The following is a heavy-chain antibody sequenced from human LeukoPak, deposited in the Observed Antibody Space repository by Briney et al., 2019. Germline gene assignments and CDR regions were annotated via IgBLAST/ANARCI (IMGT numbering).Heavy chain of an antibody. V-gene: IGHV5-51*01. CDR2: IYPGDSDT. Sequence: GESLKISCNGSGYSFTSYWIGGVRQMPGKGLEWMGIIYPGDSDTRYSPSFQGQVTISADNSISTAYLQWSSLKASDTAMYYCARQAYSSGPYYFDYWGQGTLVTVSS. D-gene: IGHD6-19*01. CDR1: GYSFTSYW. CDR3: ARQAYSSGPYYFDY. J-gene: IGHJ4*02.